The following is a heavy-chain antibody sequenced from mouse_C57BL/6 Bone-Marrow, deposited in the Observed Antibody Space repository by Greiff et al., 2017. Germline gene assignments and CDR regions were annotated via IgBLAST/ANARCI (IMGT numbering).Heavy chain of an antibody. CDR1: GFTFSSYA. CDR2: ISDGGSYT. CDR3: ARDFLRPWFAY. V-gene: IGHV5-4*03. Sequence: MLVESGGGLVKPGGSLKLSCAASGFTFSSYAMSWVRQTPEKRLEWVATISDGGSYTYYPDNVKGRFTISRDNAKNNLYLQMSHLKSEDTAMYYCARDFLRPWFAYWGQGTLVTVSA. J-gene: IGHJ3*01. D-gene: IGHD2-12*01.